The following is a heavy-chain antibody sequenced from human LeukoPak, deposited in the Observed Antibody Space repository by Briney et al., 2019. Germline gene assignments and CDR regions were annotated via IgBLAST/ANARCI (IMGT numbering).Heavy chain of an antibody. V-gene: IGHV4-59*01. Sequence: SSETLSLTCTVSGGSISSYYWSWIRQPPGKGLEWIGYIYYSGSTNYNPSLKSRVTISVDTSKNQFSLKLCSVTAADTAVYYCAGHAGLIVGEEYYFDYWGQGTLVTVSS. D-gene: IGHD2/OR15-2a*01. CDR2: IYYSGST. CDR1: GGSISSYY. J-gene: IGHJ4*02. CDR3: AGHAGLIVGEEYYFDY.